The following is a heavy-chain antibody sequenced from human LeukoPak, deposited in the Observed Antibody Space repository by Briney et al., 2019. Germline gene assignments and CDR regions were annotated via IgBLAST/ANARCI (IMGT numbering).Heavy chain of an antibody. CDR3: ARDIAIYGSGSREDY. D-gene: IGHD3-10*01. J-gene: IGHJ4*02. CDR1: GYTFTGYY. V-gene: IGHV1-2*02. Sequence: GASVKVSCKASGYTFTGYYMHWVRQAPGQGLEWMGWINPNSGGTNYAQKFQGRVTMTRDTSISTAYMELSRLRSDDTAVYYCARDIAIYGSGSREDYWGQGTLVTVSS. CDR2: INPNSGGT.